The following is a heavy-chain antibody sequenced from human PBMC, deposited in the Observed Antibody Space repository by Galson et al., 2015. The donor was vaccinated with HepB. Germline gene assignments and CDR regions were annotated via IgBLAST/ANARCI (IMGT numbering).Heavy chain of an antibody. J-gene: IGHJ6*03. CDR3: AKDQGTEYYYYMDV. V-gene: IGHV3-23*01. Sequence: FLRLSCAASGFTFSDYAMSWVRQAPGKGLEWVSVMSASGESIYYADSVKGRFTISRDNSKSTLYLQINSLRAEDTAVYYCAKDQGTEYYYYMDVWGKGTTVTVSS. CDR2: MSASGESI. D-gene: IGHD3/OR15-3a*01. CDR1: GFTFSDYA.